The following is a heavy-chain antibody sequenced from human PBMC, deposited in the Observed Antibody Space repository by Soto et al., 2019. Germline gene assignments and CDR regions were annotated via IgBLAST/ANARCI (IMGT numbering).Heavy chain of an antibody. CDR1: GFTFSSYW. CDR3: ARGAILWGYYYGMDV. Sequence: GGSLRLSCAASGFTFSSYWMSWVRQAPGKGLEWVANIKQDGSEKYYVDSVKGRFTISRDNAKNSLYLQMNSLRAEDTAVYYCARGAILWGYYYGMDVWGQGTTVTVSS. V-gene: IGHV3-7*05. CDR2: IKQDGSEK. J-gene: IGHJ6*02. D-gene: IGHD2-21*01.